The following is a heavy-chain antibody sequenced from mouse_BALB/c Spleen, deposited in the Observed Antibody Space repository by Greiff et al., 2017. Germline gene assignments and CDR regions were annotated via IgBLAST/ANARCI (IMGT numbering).Heavy chain of an antibody. J-gene: IGHJ3*01. CDR1: GFTFSSFG. D-gene: IGHD2-4*01. CDR2: ISSGSSTI. CDR3: ARSYDYDGVAY. V-gene: IGHV5-17*02. Sequence: DVMLVESGGGLVQPGGSRKLSCAASGFTFSSFGMHWVRQAPEKGLEWVAYISSGSSTIYYADTVKGRFTISRDNPKNTLFLQMTSLRSEDTAMYYCARSYDYDGVAYWGRGTLVTVSA.